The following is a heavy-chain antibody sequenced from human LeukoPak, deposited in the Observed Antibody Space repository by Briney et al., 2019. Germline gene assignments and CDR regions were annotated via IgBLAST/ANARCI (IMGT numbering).Heavy chain of an antibody. D-gene: IGHD3-10*01. V-gene: IGHV1-18*01. CDR2: INTNNGNT. CDR3: ARDHPATYYYGSGSPKPLGP. J-gene: IGHJ5*02. CDR1: GYTFTTYG. Sequence: ASVKVSCKTSGYTFTTYGITWVRQAPGQGLEWMGWINTNNGNTNYARKFQGRITMTTDTSTTTAYMELRSLTSDDTAMYYCARDHPATYYYGSGSPKPLGPWGQGTLVTVSS.